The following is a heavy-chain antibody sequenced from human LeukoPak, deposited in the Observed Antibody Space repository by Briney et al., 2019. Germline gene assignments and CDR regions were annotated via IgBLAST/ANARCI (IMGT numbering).Heavy chain of an antibody. D-gene: IGHD1-26*01. J-gene: IGHJ4*02. CDR1: GFTFTTYS. V-gene: IGHV3-21*04. CDR2: ISSGSSAI. Sequence: PGGSLRLSCAASGFTFTTYSMTWVRQAPGKGLEWVSIISSGSSAIFSADSVKGRFTISRDNSKNTLYLQMNSLRAEDTAVYYCAKNSGSSSSPFDYWGQGTLVTVSS. CDR3: AKNSGSSSSPFDY.